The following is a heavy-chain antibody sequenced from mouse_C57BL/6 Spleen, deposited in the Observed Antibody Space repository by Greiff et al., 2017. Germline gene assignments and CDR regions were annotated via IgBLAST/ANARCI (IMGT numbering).Heavy chain of an antibody. CDR1: GFNIKDYY. J-gene: IGHJ2*01. CDR2: IDPEDGET. CDR3: AAIYYGNKGGYY. Sequence: EVHLVESGAELVKPGASVKLSCTASGFNIKDYYMHWVKQRTEQGLEWIGRIDPEDGETKYAPKFQGKATITADTSSNTAYLQLSSLTSEDTAVXYCAAIYYGNKGGYYWGQGTTLTVSS. D-gene: IGHD2-1*01. V-gene: IGHV14-2*01.